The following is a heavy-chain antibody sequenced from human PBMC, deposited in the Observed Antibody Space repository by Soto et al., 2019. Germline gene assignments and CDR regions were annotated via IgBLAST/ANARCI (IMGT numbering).Heavy chain of an antibody. J-gene: IGHJ3*02. V-gene: IGHV4-34*01. Sequence: SETLSLTCAVYGGSFSGYYWSWIRQPPGKGLEWIGEINHSGSTNYNPSLKSRVTISVDTSKNQFSLKLSSVTAADTAVYYCARLHAMATRGTFDIWGQGTMVTVSS. CDR2: INHSGST. CDR3: ARLHAMATRGTFDI. D-gene: IGHD5-12*01. CDR1: GGSFSGYY.